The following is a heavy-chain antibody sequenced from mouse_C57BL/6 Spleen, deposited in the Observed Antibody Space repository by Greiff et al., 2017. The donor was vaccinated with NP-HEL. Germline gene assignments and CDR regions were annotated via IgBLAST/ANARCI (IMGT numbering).Heavy chain of an antibody. CDR1: GYTFTSYW. CDR2: IDPSDSET. V-gene: IGHV1-52*01. D-gene: IGHD2-3*01. CDR3: ARGDGYYETWFAY. Sequence: QVQLQQPGAELVRPGSSVKLSCKASGYTFTSYWMHWVKQRPIQGLEWIGNIDPSDSETHYNQKFKDKDTLTVDKSSSTAYMQLSSLTSEDSAVYYCARGDGYYETWFAYWGQGTLVTVSA. J-gene: IGHJ3*01.